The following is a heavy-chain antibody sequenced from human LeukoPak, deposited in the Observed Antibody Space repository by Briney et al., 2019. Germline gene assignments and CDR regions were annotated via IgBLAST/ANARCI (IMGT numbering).Heavy chain of an antibody. V-gene: IGHV4-59*01. CDR1: GGSISSYY. D-gene: IGHD5-24*01. CDR3: ARHRPDGYTTWFDP. J-gene: IGHJ5*02. CDR2: IYYSGST. Sequence: PSETLSLTCTVSGGSISSYYWSWIRQPPGKGLEWIGYIYYSGSTNYNPSLKSRVTISVDTSKNQFSLKLSSVTAADTAVYYCARHRPDGYTTWFDPWGQGTLVTVSS.